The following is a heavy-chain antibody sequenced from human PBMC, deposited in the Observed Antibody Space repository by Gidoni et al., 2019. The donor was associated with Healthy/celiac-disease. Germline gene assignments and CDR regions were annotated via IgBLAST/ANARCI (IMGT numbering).Heavy chain of an antibody. CDR2: INHSGST. Sequence: QVHLQQWGAGLLKPSETLSLTCAVYAGSFSGYYWRWIRQPPGKGLEWIGEINHSGSTNYNPSLKSRVTISVDTPKNQFSLKLSSVTAADTAVYYCARRLLGMTRYYFDYWGQGTLVTVSS. CDR3: ARRLLGMTRYYFDY. D-gene: IGHD7-27*01. V-gene: IGHV4-34*01. CDR1: AGSFSGYY. J-gene: IGHJ4*02.